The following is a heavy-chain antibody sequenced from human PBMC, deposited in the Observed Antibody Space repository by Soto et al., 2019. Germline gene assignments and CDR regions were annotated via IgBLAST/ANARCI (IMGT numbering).Heavy chain of an antibody. CDR2: ISSSGSAQ. CDR3: ARELAVAGYDY. Sequence: EVQLVESGGGLVRPGGFLRLSCGASGFTFNTYGMDWVRQAPGKGLEWLSYISSSGSAQFYADSVQGRFTISRDNAKNSLYLQMNSLRAEDTAVYYCARELAVAGYDYWGQGTLVTVSS. D-gene: IGHD6-19*01. CDR1: GFTFNTYG. V-gene: IGHV3-48*01. J-gene: IGHJ4*02.